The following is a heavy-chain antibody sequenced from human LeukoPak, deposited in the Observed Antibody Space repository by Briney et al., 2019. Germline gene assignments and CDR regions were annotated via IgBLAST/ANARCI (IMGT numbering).Heavy chain of an antibody. J-gene: IGHJ4*02. CDR1: GFTFSSYW. Sequence: GGSLRLSCAASGFTFSSYWMHWVGQAPGKGLVWVSHINTDGSSTSYADSVKGRFTISRDNAKNTLYLQMNSLRAEDTAVYYCARDYSGNTQFGGQGTLVTVSS. D-gene: IGHD4-23*01. CDR3: ARDYSGNTQF. V-gene: IGHV3-74*01. CDR2: INTDGSST.